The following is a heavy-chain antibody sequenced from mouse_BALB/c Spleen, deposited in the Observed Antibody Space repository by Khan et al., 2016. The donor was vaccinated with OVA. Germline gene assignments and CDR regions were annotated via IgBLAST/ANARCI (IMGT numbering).Heavy chain of an antibody. CDR1: DYTFTDYP. J-gene: IGHJ3*01. CDR3: ARDGGYSLFAH. Sequence: QVQLQQSGPELVRPGVSVKISCKGPDYTFTDYPMHWVQQSHVKSLEWIGAVSTYYGNTNYNQKFKGKAILTVDKSSSTAYMELAGLTSEDSAIYYCARDGGYSLFAHWGQWTLVTVSA. CDR2: VSTYYGNT. D-gene: IGHD2-3*01. V-gene: IGHV1S137*01.